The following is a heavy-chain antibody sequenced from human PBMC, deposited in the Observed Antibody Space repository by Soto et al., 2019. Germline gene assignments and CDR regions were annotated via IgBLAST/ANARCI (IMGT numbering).Heavy chain of an antibody. CDR1: GGSISSYY. CDR2: IYYSGST. J-gene: IGHJ4*02. Sequence: SETLSLTCTVSGGSISSYYWSWIRQPPGKGLEWIGYIYYSGSTNYNPSLKSRVTISVDTSKNQFSLKLSSVTAADTAVYYCARDGIAVAGTRPYYFDYWGQGKMVTVS. CDR3: ARDGIAVAGTRPYYFDY. V-gene: IGHV4-59*01. D-gene: IGHD6-19*01.